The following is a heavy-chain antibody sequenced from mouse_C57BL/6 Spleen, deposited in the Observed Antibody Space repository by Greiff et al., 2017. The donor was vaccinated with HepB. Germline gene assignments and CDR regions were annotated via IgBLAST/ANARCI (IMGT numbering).Heavy chain of an antibody. CDR3: ARGYAWFAY. CDR1: GFTFSSYA. J-gene: IGHJ3*01. Sequence: EVMLVESGGGLVKPGGSLKLSCAASGFTFSSYAMSWVRQTPEKRLEWVATISDGGSYTYYPDNVKGRFTISRDNAKNNLYQQMSHLKSEDTAMYYCARGYAWFAYWGQGTLVTVSA. CDR2: ISDGGSYT. V-gene: IGHV5-4*03. D-gene: IGHD1-2*01.